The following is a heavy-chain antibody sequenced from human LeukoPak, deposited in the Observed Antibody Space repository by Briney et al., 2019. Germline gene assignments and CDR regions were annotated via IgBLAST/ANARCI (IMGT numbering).Heavy chain of an antibody. CDR2: IYYSGST. Sequence: SETLSLTCTVSGGSISSYYWSWLRQPPGKGLEWIGHIYYSGSTNYNPSLKSRVTISVDTSKNQFSQKLSSVPAAHTAVYYCARRMAAAGNGAFDIWGQGTMVTVSS. CDR1: GGSISSYY. J-gene: IGHJ3*02. V-gene: IGHV4-59*08. D-gene: IGHD6-13*01. CDR3: ARRMAAAGNGAFDI.